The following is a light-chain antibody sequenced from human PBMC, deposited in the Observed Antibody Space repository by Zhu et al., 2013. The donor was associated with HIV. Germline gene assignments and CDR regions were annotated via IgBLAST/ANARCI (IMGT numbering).Light chain of an antibody. V-gene: IGKV3-20*01. CDR3: QQCGSSPPYS. Sequence: ELVLTQSPRTLSLSPGERATLSCTASQSVSSSYLTWYQQRPGQAPRLLIFGASSRASGIPDRFSGSGSGTDFTLTISRLEPEDFAVYYCQQCGSSPPYSFGQGTKLEIK. J-gene: IGKJ2*03. CDR2: GAS. CDR1: QSVSSSY.